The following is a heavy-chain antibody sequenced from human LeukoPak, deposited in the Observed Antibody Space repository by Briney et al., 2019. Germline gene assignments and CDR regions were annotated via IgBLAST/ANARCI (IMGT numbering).Heavy chain of an antibody. CDR1: GYTFTTYD. CDR3: ARGVSSITMIVVVTVYYYYYMDV. V-gene: IGHV1-8*01. D-gene: IGHD3-22*01. CDR2: MNPNSGNT. Sequence: ASVKVSCKASGYTFTTYDINWVRQATGHGLEWMGWMNPNSGNTGYAQKFQGRVTMTRNTSISTAYMELSSLRSEDTAVYYCARGVSSITMIVVVTVYYYYYMDVWGKGTTVTVSS. J-gene: IGHJ6*03.